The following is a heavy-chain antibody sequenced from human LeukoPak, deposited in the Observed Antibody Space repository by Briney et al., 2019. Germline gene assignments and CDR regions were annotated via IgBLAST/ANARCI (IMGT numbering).Heavy chain of an antibody. V-gene: IGHV4-39*01. CDR3: ARRGIWDLQIGNWFDP. CDR2: IYSSGNS. J-gene: IGHJ5*02. Sequence: KPSETLALTCSLSGDSITTNSYWCGWIRQSPGKGLEWIVSIYSSGNSYYDPSLKSRATISPDTSKNQYSLRLTSVTPADTAVYYCARRGIWDLQIGNWFDPWGQGILVTVSS. D-gene: IGHD3-16*01. CDR1: GDSITTNSYW.